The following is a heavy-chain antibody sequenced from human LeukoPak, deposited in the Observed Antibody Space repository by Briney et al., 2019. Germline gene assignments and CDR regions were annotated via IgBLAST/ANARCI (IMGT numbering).Heavy chain of an antibody. CDR2: IYPGDSDT. J-gene: IGHJ6*02. V-gene: IGHV5-51*01. CDR1: GYSFTSYW. D-gene: IGHD2-15*01. CDR3: ARHRRYCSGGCLYYYGMDV. Sequence: GESLQISCKGSGYSFTSYWIGWVCQLPGKGVEWMGIIYPGDSDTRYSPSFQGQVTISADKSISTAYLQWSSLKASDTAMYYCARHRRYCSGGCLYYYGMDVWGQGTTVTVSS.